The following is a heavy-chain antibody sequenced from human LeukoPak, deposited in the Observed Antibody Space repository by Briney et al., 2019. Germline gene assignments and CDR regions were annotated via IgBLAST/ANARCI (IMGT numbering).Heavy chain of an antibody. CDR2: IRYDGRRE. CDR3: ARDPTAYYDSSGYYLNTIDF. Sequence: GVSLKLPCAVLGFHFSSYGMHWLRQPPAKGLHSAAVIRYDGRREYYGASGKGRFTISRDNSKNALYLQMNSLRAEDTAVYYCARDPTAYYDSSGYYLNTIDFWGEGTLVTVSS. D-gene: IGHD3-22*01. J-gene: IGHJ4*02. CDR1: GFHFSSYG. V-gene: IGHV3-33*08.